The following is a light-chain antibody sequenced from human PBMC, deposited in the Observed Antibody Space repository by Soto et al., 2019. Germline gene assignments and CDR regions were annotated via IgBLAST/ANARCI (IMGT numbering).Light chain of an antibody. CDR2: GAS. CDR1: QSVSSN. J-gene: IGKJ5*01. Sequence: EIVMTQCPHNLSVSPGERATLSCRASQSVSSNLAWYQQKPGQAPRLLIYGASTRATGIPARFSGSGSGTEFTLTISSLQSEDFAVYYCQQYNNWPPITFGQGTRLEIK. V-gene: IGKV3-15*01. CDR3: QQYNNWPPIT.